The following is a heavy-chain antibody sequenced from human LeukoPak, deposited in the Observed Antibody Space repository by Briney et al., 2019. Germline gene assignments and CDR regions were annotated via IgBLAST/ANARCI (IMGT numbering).Heavy chain of an antibody. Sequence: QPGRSLSLSCAASGFTFSNYGMQWVRQAPGKGLEWVAVISHDGTTTFYADSVKGRFTLSRDNSKNTLDLQMDSLRAEDTAVYFCAKEPNAYSSGWYFQDWGQGTLVTVS. CDR2: ISHDGTTT. CDR3: AKEPNAYSSGWYFQD. D-gene: IGHD6-25*01. CDR1: GFTFSNYG. V-gene: IGHV3-30*18. J-gene: IGHJ1*01.